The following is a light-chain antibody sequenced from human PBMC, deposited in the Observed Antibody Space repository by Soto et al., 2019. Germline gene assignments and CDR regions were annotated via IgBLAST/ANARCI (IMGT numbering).Light chain of an antibody. J-gene: IGLJ2*01. V-gene: IGLV4-69*01. CDR3: QTWDTGMV. CDR2: LNSDGSH. Sequence: QPVLTQSPSASASLGASVKLTCTLSSGHNTNAIAWHQQRPEKGPRFLMKLNSDGSHSRGGGIPDRFSGSSSGAERYLTISGLQSEDEADYYCQTWDTGMVFGGGTKFTVL. CDR1: SGHNTNA.